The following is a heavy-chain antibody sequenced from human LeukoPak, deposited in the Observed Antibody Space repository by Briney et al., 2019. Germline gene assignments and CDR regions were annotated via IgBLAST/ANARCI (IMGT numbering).Heavy chain of an antibody. V-gene: IGHV4-31*03. Sequence: SQTLSLTCTVSGGSISSGGYYWSWIRQHPGKGLEWIGYIYYSGSTYYNPSLKSRVTISVDTSKKQFSLKLSSVTAADTAVYYCARQGSGNYLSPVNYWGQGTLVTVSS. CDR2: IYYSGST. CDR1: GGSISSGGYY. CDR3: ARQGSGNYLSPVNY. J-gene: IGHJ4*02. D-gene: IGHD1-26*01.